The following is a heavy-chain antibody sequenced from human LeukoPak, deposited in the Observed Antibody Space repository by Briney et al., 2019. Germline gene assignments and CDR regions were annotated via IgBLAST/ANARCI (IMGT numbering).Heavy chain of an antibody. CDR3: ARDQDSSGYYSDY. J-gene: IGHJ4*02. V-gene: IGHV3-11*01. D-gene: IGHD3-22*01. CDR1: GFTFSDYY. Sequence: MAGGSLRFSCAASGFTFSDYYMTWIPQAPGKGLEGVSYISSSGSTIYYADSVKGRFTISRDNAKNSLYLQMNSLRAEDTAVYYCARDQDSSGYYSDYWGQGTLVTVSS. CDR2: ISSSGSTI.